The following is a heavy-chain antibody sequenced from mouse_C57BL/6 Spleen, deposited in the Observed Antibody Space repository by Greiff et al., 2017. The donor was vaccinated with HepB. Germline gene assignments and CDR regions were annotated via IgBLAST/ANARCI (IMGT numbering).Heavy chain of an antibody. J-gene: IGHJ3*01. D-gene: IGHD2-1*01. CDR2: IYPGSGNT. V-gene: IGHV1-76*01. Sequence: QVQLQQSGAELVRPGASVKLSCKASGYTFTDYYINWVKQRPGQGLEWIARIYPGSGNTYYNEKFKGKATLTAEKSSSTAYMQLSSLTSEDSAVYFCAISEGLYYGQSFAYWGQGTLVTVSA. CDR3: AISEGLYYGQSFAY. CDR1: GYTFTDYY.